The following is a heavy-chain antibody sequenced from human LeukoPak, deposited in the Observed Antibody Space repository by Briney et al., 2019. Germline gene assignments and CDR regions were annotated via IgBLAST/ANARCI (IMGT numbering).Heavy chain of an antibody. V-gene: IGHV3-11*01. J-gene: IGHJ4*02. Sequence: GGSLRLSCTASGFTFGGYAMSWIRQAPGKGLEWVSYISSSGSTIYYADSVKGRFAISRDNAKNSLYLQMNSLRAEDTAVYYCARQPGGSSGYYLSWGQGTLVTVSS. CDR3: ARQPGGSSGYYLS. CDR2: ISSSGSTI. D-gene: IGHD3-22*01. CDR1: GFTFGGYA.